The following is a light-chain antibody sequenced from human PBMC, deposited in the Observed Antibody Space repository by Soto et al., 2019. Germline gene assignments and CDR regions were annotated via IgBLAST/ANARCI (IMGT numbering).Light chain of an antibody. V-gene: IGKV3-20*01. CDR3: QQYGSSPYT. CDR1: QSVSSSY. J-gene: IGKJ2*01. Sequence: EIAWTQSPGTLSLSPGERATLSCRASQSVSSSYLAWYQQKPGQTPRLLIYGSSSRATGIPDRFSGSGSVTDFTLTISRLEPEDFAVYYCQQYGSSPYTFGQGTKLEIK. CDR2: GSS.